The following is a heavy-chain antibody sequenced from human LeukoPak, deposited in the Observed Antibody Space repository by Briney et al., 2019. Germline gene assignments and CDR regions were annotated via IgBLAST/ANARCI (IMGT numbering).Heavy chain of an antibody. CDR1: GFTVSSNY. V-gene: IGHV3-53*01. Sequence: EGSLRLSCAASGFTVSSNYMSWVRQAPGKGLEWVSVIYSGGSTYYADSVKGRFTISRDNSKNTLYLQMNSLRAEDTAVYYCARLTRGYSYGYKGYFDYWGQGTLVTVSS. D-gene: IGHD5-18*01. CDR3: ARLTRGYSYGYKGYFDY. J-gene: IGHJ4*02. CDR2: IYSGGST.